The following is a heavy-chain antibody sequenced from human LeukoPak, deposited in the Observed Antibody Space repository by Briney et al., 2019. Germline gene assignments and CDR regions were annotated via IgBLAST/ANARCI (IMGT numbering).Heavy chain of an antibody. D-gene: IGHD6-6*01. V-gene: IGHV3-30*18. CDR1: GFTFSGYG. J-gene: IGHJ4*02. Sequence: PGGSLRLSCAASGFTFSGYGMHWVRQAPGKGLEWVAVISYDGSNKYYADSVKGRFTISRDNSKNTLYLQMNSLRAEDTAVYYCAKDRYSSSSYFDYWGQGTLVTVSS. CDR3: AKDRYSSSSYFDY. CDR2: ISYDGSNK.